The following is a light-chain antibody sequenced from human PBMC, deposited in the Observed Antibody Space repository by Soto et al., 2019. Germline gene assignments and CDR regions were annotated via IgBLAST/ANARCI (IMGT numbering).Light chain of an antibody. CDR1: LRISSS. V-gene: IGKV3-15*01. J-gene: IGKJ2*01. CDR3: QKYDNWPYT. Sequence: DIVMTHSPSTLSVSPGERATLSCRARLRISSSLAWYQQKPGQAPSLLIYGASTSATAFPARFTGSGSGTEFTLTISSLQSEDFAVYYCQKYDNWPYTFGQGTKLEIK. CDR2: GAS.